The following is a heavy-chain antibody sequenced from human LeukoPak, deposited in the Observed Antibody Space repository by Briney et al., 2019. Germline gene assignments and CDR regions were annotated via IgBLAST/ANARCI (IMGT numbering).Heavy chain of an antibody. D-gene: IGHD1-26*01. CDR2: MNPHSGNT. Sequence: ASVKVSCKASGYTFTSYDINWVRQATGQGLEWMGWMNPHSGNTGYAQNFQGRVTMTRNTSIRTAYMELSSLRSEDTAVYYCARSLVVGATYPYHWGQGTLVTVSS. CDR1: GYTFTSYD. V-gene: IGHV1-8*01. J-gene: IGHJ5*02. CDR3: ARSLVVGATYPYH.